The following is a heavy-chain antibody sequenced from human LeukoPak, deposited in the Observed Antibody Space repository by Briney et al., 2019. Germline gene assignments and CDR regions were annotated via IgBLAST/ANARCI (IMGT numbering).Heavy chain of an antibody. Sequence: SETLSLACTVSGGSISSSSYYWGWIRQPPGKGLEWICSIYYSGSTYYNPSLKSRVTMSVDTSKNQFSLKLSSLTAADTAVYYCARHWVTSSSTNWFDPWGQGALVTVSS. J-gene: IGHJ5*02. CDR3: ARHWVTSSSTNWFDP. D-gene: IGHD6-6*01. CDR2: IYYSGST. V-gene: IGHV4-39*01. CDR1: GGSISSSSYY.